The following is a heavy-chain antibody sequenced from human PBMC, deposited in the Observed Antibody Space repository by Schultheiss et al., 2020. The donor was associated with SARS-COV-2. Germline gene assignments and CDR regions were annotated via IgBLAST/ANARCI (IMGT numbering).Heavy chain of an antibody. CDR3: ARDMYYYDSSGYLFGY. Sequence: GGSLRLSCSASGFTFSSYAMHWVRQAPGKGLEYVSAISSNGGSTYYADSVKGRFTISRDNSKNTLYLQMNSLRAEDTAVYYCARDMYYYDSSGYLFGYWGQGTLVTVSS. J-gene: IGHJ4*02. V-gene: IGHV3-64*04. CDR1: GFTFSSYA. CDR2: ISSNGGST. D-gene: IGHD3-22*01.